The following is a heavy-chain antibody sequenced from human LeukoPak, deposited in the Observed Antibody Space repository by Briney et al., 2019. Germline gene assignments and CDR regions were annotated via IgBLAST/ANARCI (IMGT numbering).Heavy chain of an antibody. Sequence: ASVKVSCKASGYTFTSYGISWVRQAPGQGLEWMGWISAYNGNTNYAQKLQGRVTMTTDTSTSTAYMELSSLRSEDTAVYYCARRGYYYGSGSSYYFDYWGQGTLVTVSS. CDR3: ARRGYYYGSGSSYYFDY. D-gene: IGHD3-10*01. CDR2: ISAYNGNT. V-gene: IGHV1-18*01. CDR1: GYTFTSYG. J-gene: IGHJ4*02.